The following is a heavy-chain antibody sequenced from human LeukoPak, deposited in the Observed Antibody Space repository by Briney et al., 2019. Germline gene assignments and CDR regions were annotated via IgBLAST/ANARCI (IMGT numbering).Heavy chain of an antibody. CDR3: ARDKYGGNSNAFDI. J-gene: IGHJ3*02. Sequence: GGYLRLSCAVSGFTFSSYSMNWVRQAPGKGPVWVSRIGTDGSGTTYADFVKGRFTISRDNAKNTLYLQMNSLRAEDTAVYYCARDKYGGNSNAFDIWGQGTLVTVSS. V-gene: IGHV3-74*01. D-gene: IGHD4-23*01. CDR2: IGTDGSGT. CDR1: GFTFSSYS.